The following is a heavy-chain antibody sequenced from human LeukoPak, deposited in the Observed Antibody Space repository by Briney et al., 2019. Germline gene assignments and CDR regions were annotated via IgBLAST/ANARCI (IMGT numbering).Heavy chain of an antibody. Sequence: SETLSLTCTVSGGSISSYYWSWIRQPPGKGLEWIGFISYSGDTNYNPSLKSRVTISVDTSKNHFSLRLSSVTAAGTAVYSCARAREYSSSSGRAYYFDSWGQGTLVTVSS. CDR3: ARAREYSSSSGRAYYFDS. CDR2: ISYSGDT. D-gene: IGHD6-6*01. V-gene: IGHV4-59*01. J-gene: IGHJ4*02. CDR1: GGSISSYY.